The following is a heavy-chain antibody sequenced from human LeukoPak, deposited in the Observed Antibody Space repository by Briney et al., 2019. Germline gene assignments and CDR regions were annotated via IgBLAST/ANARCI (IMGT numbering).Heavy chain of an antibody. CDR3: AREEVAGRVDP. Sequence: ASVKVSCKASGYTFTGYYMHWVRQAPGQGLEWMGWINPNNGGTNYAQKFQGRVTMTRDTSINTVYMELSRLRSDDTAVYYSAREEVAGRVDPWGQGTLVTVSS. CDR1: GYTFTGYY. CDR2: INPNNGGT. J-gene: IGHJ5*02. V-gene: IGHV1-2*02. D-gene: IGHD6-19*01.